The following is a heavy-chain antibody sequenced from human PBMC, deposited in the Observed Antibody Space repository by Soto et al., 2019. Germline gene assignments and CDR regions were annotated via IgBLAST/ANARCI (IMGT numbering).Heavy chain of an antibody. CDR1: GGSFSGYY. CDR2: INHSGST. D-gene: IGHD1-1*01. CDR3: ASFVVLPGTTLSGSAFDI. V-gene: IGHV4-34*01. J-gene: IGHJ3*02. Sequence: SETLSLTCAVYGGSFSGYYWSWIRQPPGKGLEWIGEINHSGSTNYNPSLKSRVTISVDTSKNQFSLKLSSVTAADTSVYYCASFVVLPGTTLSGSAFDIWGQGTMVTVSS.